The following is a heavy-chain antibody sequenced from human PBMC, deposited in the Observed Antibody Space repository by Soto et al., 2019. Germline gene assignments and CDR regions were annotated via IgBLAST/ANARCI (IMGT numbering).Heavy chain of an antibody. CDR2: ISPMFGAA. V-gene: IGHV1-69*19. J-gene: IGHJ4*02. D-gene: IGHD3-10*01. CDR3: AREVQVHTPAFVY. CDR1: GGTFNTYA. Sequence: QVQLVQSGAEMKKPGSSVKVSCQSSGGTFNTYAMNWVRQAPGQGPEWMGDISPMFGAANYAPKFQGRVTITADESTGTSYMQLSSLTSEDTALYFCAREVQVHTPAFVYWGQGTRVNVSS.